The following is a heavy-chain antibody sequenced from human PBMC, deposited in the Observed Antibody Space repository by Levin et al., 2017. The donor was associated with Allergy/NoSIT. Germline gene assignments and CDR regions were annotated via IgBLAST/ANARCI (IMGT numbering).Heavy chain of an antibody. CDR1: GFTFTRHA. CDR2: ISGSDNTI. Sequence: LSLTCAASGFTFTRHAMNWVRQAPGRGLEWVSYISGSDNTIYYADSVKGRFTVSRDNAKDSLYLQMNSLRDEDTAVYFCAREVESLWFGELLKGYFDSWGQGTLVTVSS. V-gene: IGHV3-48*02. CDR3: AREVESLWFGELLKGYFDS. J-gene: IGHJ4*02. D-gene: IGHD3-10*01.